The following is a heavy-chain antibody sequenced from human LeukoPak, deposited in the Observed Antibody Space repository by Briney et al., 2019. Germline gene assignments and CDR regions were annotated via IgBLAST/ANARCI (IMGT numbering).Heavy chain of an antibody. J-gene: IGHJ4*02. CDR2: ISSSSSTI. Sequence: GSLRLSCAASGFTFSSYSMNWVRQAPGKGLEGVSYISSSSSTIYYADSVKGRFTISRDNAKNSLYLQMNSPRAEDTAVYYCARDPYNWNFQDYFDYWGQGTLVTVSS. CDR3: ARDPYNWNFQDYFDY. V-gene: IGHV3-48*04. CDR1: GFTFSSYS. D-gene: IGHD1-7*01.